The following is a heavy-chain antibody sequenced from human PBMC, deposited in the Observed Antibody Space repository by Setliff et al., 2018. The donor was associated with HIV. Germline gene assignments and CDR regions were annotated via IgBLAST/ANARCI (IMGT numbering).Heavy chain of an antibody. V-gene: IGHV4-34*01. Sequence: SETLSLTCAVYGESLSPYYWSWIRQPPGKGLGWIGEINHSGSNNYNPSLKSRVTLSVDTSKNQFSLKLTSVTAADAAVYYCARGLGMVESTTPFDFWGQGTLVT. D-gene: IGHD1-26*01. CDR1: GESLSPYY. J-gene: IGHJ4*02. CDR2: INHSGSN. CDR3: ARGLGMVESTTPFDF.